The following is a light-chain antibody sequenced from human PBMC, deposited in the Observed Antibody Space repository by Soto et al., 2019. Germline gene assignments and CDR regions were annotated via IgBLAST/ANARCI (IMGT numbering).Light chain of an antibody. V-gene: IGKV3-20*01. J-gene: IGKJ1*01. CDR2: GAL. CDR3: LHYADFPRP. Sequence: IVVTKSPGALSLSKGERATLSCRASQSVSNKYLAWYQQKPGQAPRLLIYGALSRATGIPDRFSGSGSGTDFTLTIGRLESEDFAVYCCLHYADFPRPFAQGTKVDIK. CDR1: QSVSNKY.